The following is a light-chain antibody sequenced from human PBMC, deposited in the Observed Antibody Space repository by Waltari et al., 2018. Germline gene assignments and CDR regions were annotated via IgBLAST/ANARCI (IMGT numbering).Light chain of an antibody. Sequence: EVVLTPSQGTLSLFPGERCTFSRRASQSVSRFLAWYQQKPGQAPRLLIYGASTRATAIPDRYSGSGSGTGFSLTISRLEPEECAVYYCQKYDRLPATFGQGTKVEIK. CDR2: GAS. J-gene: IGKJ1*01. CDR1: QSVSRF. V-gene: IGKV3-20*01. CDR3: QKYDRLPAT.